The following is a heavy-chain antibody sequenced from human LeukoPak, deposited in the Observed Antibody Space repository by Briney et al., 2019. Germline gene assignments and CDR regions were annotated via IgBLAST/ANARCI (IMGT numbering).Heavy chain of an antibody. CDR2: INPSGGST. CDR1: GYTFTGYY. Sequence: ASVKVSCKASGYTFTGYYMHWVRQAPGQGLEWMGIINPSGGSTSYAQKFQGRVTMTRDTSTSTVYMELSSLRSEDTAVYYCARDYGEVVVPAGSAFDIWGQGTMVTVSS. CDR3: ARDYGEVVVPAGSAFDI. V-gene: IGHV1-46*03. J-gene: IGHJ3*02. D-gene: IGHD2-2*01.